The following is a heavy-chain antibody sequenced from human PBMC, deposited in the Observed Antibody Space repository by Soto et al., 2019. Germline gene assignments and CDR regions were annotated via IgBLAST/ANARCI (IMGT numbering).Heavy chain of an antibody. V-gene: IGHV4-31*03. J-gene: IGHJ4*02. Sequence: QVQLQESGPGLVKPSQTLSLTCTVSGGSISSGGYYWSWIRQHPGKGLEWIGYIYYSGSTYYNPSLKSRVTISVDTSKNQFSLKLSSVTAADTAVYYCARGWRDVEMATIPDYWGQGTLVTVSS. D-gene: IGHD5-12*01. CDR3: ARGWRDVEMATIPDY. CDR1: GGSISSGGYY. CDR2: IYYSGST.